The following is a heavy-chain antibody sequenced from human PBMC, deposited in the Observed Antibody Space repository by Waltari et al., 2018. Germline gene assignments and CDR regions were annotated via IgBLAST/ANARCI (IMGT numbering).Heavy chain of an antibody. CDR3: ARGARMYFDN. Sequence: QVQLVQSGAEVKTPGASVKVTCKASGYMFTNYGLTWVRQAPGPGLEWMGWIIGYNTITKYVQQFQGRVTMTIDTSTSTAYMELRSLRADDTAVYYCARGARMYFDNWGQGTLVTVSS. V-gene: IGHV1-18*01. CDR2: IIGYNTIT. CDR1: GYMFTNYG. J-gene: IGHJ4*02. D-gene: IGHD2-15*01.